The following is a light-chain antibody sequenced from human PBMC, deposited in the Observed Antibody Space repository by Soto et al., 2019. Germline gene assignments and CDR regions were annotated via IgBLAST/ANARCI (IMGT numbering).Light chain of an antibody. V-gene: IGLV1-40*01. CDR2: DSF. J-gene: IGLJ3*02. CDR1: SSNIGAGYD. Sequence: QAVVTQPPSVSGAPGQTVTISCSGSSSNIGAGYDVHWYQQLPGTVPKLVIYDSFNRPSGVPDRFSGSKSGTSASLAITALQAEDEAYYYCQAYDNSLGVSLLFGGGTKLTVL. CDR3: QAYDNSLGVSLL.